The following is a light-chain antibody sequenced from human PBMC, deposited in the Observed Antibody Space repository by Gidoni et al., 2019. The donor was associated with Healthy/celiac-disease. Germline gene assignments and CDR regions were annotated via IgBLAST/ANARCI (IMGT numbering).Light chain of an antibody. CDR1: QRVSSY. J-gene: IGKJ4*01. CDR2: DAS. V-gene: IGKV3-11*01. Sequence: EIVLTQSPATLVLSPGKSATLPCRANQRVSSYLAWYQQKPGQAPRPLIYDASRGSGTDFTLTISSLEPEDFAVYYCQQRSNWGLTFGGGTKVEIK. CDR3: QQRSNWGLT.